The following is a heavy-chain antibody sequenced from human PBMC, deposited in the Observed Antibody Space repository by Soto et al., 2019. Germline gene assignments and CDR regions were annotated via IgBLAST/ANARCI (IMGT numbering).Heavy chain of an antibody. Sequence: SETLSLTCTVSGGSISSYYWSWIQQPPGKGLDWIVYIYYSGSTNYNPSLKSRVTISVDTSKNQFSLKLSSVTAADTAVYYCARNLRYFDWLSPQSDWFDPWAREPWSPSP. CDR2: IYYSGST. CDR1: GGSISSYY. V-gene: IGHV4-59*01. CDR3: ARNLRYFDWLSPQSDWFDP. J-gene: IGHJ5*02. D-gene: IGHD3-9*01.